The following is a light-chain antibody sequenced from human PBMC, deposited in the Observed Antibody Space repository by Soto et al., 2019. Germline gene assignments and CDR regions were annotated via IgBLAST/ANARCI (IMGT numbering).Light chain of an antibody. CDR2: KAS. CDR3: QQYNSLWT. J-gene: IGKJ1*01. Sequence: DIQMTQSPSTLSASVGDRVTITCRASQSISSWLAWYQQKPGKAPKLLIYKASNLESGVPSRFSGSGSGTELTLTIIRLQTYDFASYYCQQYNSLWTFGQGTKVEIK. V-gene: IGKV1-5*03. CDR1: QSISSW.